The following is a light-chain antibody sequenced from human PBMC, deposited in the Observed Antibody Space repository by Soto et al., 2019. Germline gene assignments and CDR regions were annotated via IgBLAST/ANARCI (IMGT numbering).Light chain of an antibody. CDR2: EVS. CDR1: SSDVGGYNY. V-gene: IGLV2-14*01. Sequence: QSVLTQPASVSGSPGQSITISCTGASSDVGGYNYVSWYQQHPGKAPKLIIYEVSHRPSGVSNRFSGSKSGNTASLTISGLQAEDEADYYCSSYTSSSTVIFGGGTKLTVL. CDR3: SSYTSSSTVI. J-gene: IGLJ2*01.